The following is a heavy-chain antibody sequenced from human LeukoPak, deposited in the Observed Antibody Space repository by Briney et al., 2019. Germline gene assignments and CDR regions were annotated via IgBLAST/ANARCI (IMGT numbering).Heavy chain of an antibody. J-gene: IGHJ4*02. CDR1: GFTFSSYG. D-gene: IGHD2-2*01. Sequence: PGRSLRLSCAASGFTFSSYGMHWVRQAPGKGLEWVAVIWYDGSNKYYADSVKGRFTISRDNSKNSLYLQMNSLRAEDTAVYYCARPRYCSSTNCYIDYWGQGTLVAVYS. V-gene: IGHV3-33*01. CDR3: ARPRYCSSTNCYIDY. CDR2: IWYDGSNK.